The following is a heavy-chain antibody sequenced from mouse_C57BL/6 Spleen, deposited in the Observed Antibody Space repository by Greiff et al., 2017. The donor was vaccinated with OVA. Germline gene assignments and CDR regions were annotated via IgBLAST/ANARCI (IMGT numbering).Heavy chain of an antibody. CDR2: IDPSDSYT. V-gene: IGHV1-69*01. Sequence: QVQLPQSGAELVMPGASVKLSCKASGYTFTSYWMHWVKQRPGQGLEWIGEIDPSDSYTNYNQKFKGKSTLTVDKSSSTAYMQLSSLTSEDSAVYYCARAETTGYAMDYWGQGTSVTVSS. D-gene: IGHD2-13*01. J-gene: IGHJ4*01. CDR1: GYTFTSYW. CDR3: ARAETTGYAMDY.